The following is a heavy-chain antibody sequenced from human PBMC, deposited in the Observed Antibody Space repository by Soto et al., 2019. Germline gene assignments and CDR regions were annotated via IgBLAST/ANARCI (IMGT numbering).Heavy chain of an antibody. V-gene: IGHV4-4*09. CDR3: AGSGYYHNSGRDV. CDR2: IYRSGRI. CDR1: GGSISSYY. D-gene: IGHD3-22*01. Sequence: SETLSLTCTVSGGSISSYYWSWIRQPPGKGLERIGYIYRSGRIYYNPSLKIRVTISVDRSKNQFSLKLSSVTAADTAVYYCAGSGYYHNSGRDVGGQGTTVTVS. J-gene: IGHJ6*02.